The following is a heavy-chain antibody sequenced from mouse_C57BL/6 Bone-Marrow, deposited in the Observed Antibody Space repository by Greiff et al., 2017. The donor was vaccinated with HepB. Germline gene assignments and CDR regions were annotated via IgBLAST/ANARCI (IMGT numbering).Heavy chain of an antibody. CDR1: GYTFTSYW. CDR2: IYPSDSET. D-gene: IGHD2-3*01. J-gene: IGHJ4*01. V-gene: IGHV1-61*01. CDR3: ARDGYYVAMDY. Sequence: QVQLQQPGAELVRPGSSVKLSCKASGYTFTSYWMDWVKQRPGQGLEWIGNIYPSDSETHYNQKFKDKATLTVDKSSSTAYMQLSSLTSEDSAVYYCARDGYYVAMDYWGQGTSVTVSS.